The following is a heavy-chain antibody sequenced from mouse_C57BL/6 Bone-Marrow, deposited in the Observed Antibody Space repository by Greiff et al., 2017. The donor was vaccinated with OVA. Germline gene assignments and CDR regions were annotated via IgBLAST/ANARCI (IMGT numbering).Heavy chain of an antibody. D-gene: IGHD2-3*01. CDR2: IYPGGGYT. V-gene: IGHV1-63*01. CDR3: ARTGWLPLDY. Sequence: VQLHQSGAELVRPGTSVKMSCKASGYTFTNYWIGWAKQRPGHGLEWIGDIYPGGGYTNYNEKFKGKATLTADKSSSTAYMQFSSLTSEDSAIYYCARTGWLPLDYWGQGTTLTVSS. J-gene: IGHJ2*01. CDR1: GYTFTNYW.